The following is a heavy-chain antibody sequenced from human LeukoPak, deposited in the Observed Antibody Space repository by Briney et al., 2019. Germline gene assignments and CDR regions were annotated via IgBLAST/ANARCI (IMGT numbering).Heavy chain of an antibody. Sequence: GGSLRLSCAASGFPFSSYSMTWTRQAPGKGLEWVANIKPDGTTKFYVDSVKGRFTISRDNALNSLYLQMNSLRAEDTAIYYCARSIPYGTTWYGRSDYWGQGTLVTVSS. V-gene: IGHV3-7*03. CDR2: IKPDGTTK. CDR3: ARSIPYGTTWYGRSDY. D-gene: IGHD6-13*01. CDR1: GFPFSSYS. J-gene: IGHJ4*02.